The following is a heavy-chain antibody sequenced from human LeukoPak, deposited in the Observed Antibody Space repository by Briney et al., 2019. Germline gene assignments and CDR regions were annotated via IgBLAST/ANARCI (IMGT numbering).Heavy chain of an antibody. D-gene: IGHD3-22*01. CDR2: INPNSGGT. J-gene: IGHJ4*02. CDR3: ARASYYYDSSGYPGYYFDY. Sequence: ASVKVSFTASGYTFTDYYMHWVRQAPGQGLEWIGWINPNSGGTNYAQKFQGRVTMTRDTSISTAYMELSRLRSDDTAVYYCARASYYYDSSGYPGYYFDYWGQGTLVTVSS. V-gene: IGHV1-2*02. CDR1: GYTFTDYY.